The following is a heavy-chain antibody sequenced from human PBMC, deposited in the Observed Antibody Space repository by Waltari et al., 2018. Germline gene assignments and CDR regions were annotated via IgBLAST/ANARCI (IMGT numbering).Heavy chain of an antibody. D-gene: IGHD2-21*01. CDR2: INPSGGST. Sequence: QVQLVQSGAEVKKPGASVKISCKTSEYTFTSSYIHWVRQAPGQGLEGMGIINPSGGSTIYAQKVQRRVTMTRDTSTSTVYMELSSLRSEDTAVYYCARDTGALWMDVWGQGTTVTVSS. CDR1: EYTFTSSY. CDR3: ARDTGALWMDV. J-gene: IGHJ6*02. V-gene: IGHV1-46*01.